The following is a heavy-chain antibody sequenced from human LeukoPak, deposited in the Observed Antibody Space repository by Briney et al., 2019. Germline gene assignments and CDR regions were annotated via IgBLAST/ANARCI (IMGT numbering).Heavy chain of an antibody. V-gene: IGHV3-23*01. J-gene: IGHJ5*02. CDR3: ANPYDSSGYYYH. D-gene: IGHD3-22*01. Sequence: GGSLTLSCAASGFTFSSYAMRWVRQAPGKGLEWVSAISGSGGSTYYADSVKGRFTICRDNSKNALYLQMNSLRAEDTAVYYCANPYDSSGYYYHWGQGNLVTVSS. CDR2: ISGSGGST. CDR1: GFTFSSYA.